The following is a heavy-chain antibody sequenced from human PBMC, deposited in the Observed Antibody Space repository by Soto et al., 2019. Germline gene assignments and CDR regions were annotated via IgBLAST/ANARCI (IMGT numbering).Heavy chain of an antibody. D-gene: IGHD3-22*01. V-gene: IGHV4-59*01. CDR1: GGSISSYY. J-gene: IGHJ4*02. Sequence: PSETLSLTCTVSGGSISSYYWSWIRQPPGKGLEWIGYIYYSGSTNYNPSLKSRVTISVDTSKNQFSLKLSSVTAADTAVYYFAIGKNYYDSSGFDYWAQRTPVTVSA. CDR2: IYYSGST. CDR3: AIGKNYYDSSGFDY.